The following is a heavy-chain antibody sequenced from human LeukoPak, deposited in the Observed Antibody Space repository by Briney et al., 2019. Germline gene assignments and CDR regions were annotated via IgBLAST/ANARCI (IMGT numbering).Heavy chain of an antibody. CDR2: INTVATYI. V-gene: IGHV3-21*01. D-gene: IGHD3-22*01. Sequence: GGSLKLSCAASGFTFTSFSFTWVRQAPGKGLEWVSSINTVATYIYYADSVRGRFTISRDNAKNSVYLQMDSLRAEDTGVYYCARLRRNGDSGGFYYYYDYWGQGTLVTVSS. CDR1: GFTFTSFS. CDR3: ARLRRNGDSGGFYYYYDY. J-gene: IGHJ4*02.